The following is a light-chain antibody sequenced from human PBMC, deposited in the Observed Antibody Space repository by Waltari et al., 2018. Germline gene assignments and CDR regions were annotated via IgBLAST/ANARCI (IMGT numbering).Light chain of an antibody. CDR1: QNIYIY. CDR2: ISS. Sequence: DIQLTQSPSSLSASVGDTVTITCRASQNIYIYLNWYQHRPGKAPKLLIYISSNLQSGVPSRFSGSGSGTYFTLTITNLQPEDFTTYYCQQSITTPTFGPGTKVNIK. J-gene: IGKJ3*01. V-gene: IGKV1-39*01. CDR3: QQSITTPT.